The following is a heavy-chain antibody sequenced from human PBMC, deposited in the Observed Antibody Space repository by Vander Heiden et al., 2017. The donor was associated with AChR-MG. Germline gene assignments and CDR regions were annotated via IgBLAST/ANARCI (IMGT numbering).Heavy chain of an antibody. D-gene: IGHD2-21*01. V-gene: IGHV3-74*01. CDR1: GFTVTNYL. Sequence: EVQLVESGGGLGQPGGSRRLSWAASGFTVTNYLMHWVRQAPGKGLLWVSHITSDGRITTYADSVKGRFTISRDNAKNTLYLQMNSLRDEDTAVYYCVRGGEPPFYWGQGTLVTVSS. CDR2: ITSDGRIT. CDR3: VRGGEPPFY. J-gene: IGHJ4*02.